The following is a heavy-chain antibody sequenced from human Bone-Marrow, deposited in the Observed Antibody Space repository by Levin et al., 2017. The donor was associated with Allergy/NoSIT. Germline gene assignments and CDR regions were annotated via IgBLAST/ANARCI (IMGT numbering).Heavy chain of an antibody. CDR3: ARDPFAYNFGSGSYLDC. J-gene: IGHJ4*02. D-gene: IGHD3-10*01. Sequence: QPGGSLRLSCAASGLAFSNYWMHWVRQAPGKGLVWVSRINRGGTSTSYADSVKGRFTISRDNAKHTLYLQMNSLRAEDTAVYYCARDPFAYNFGSGSYLDCWGQGTLVSVSS. V-gene: IGHV3-74*01. CDR1: GLAFSNYW. CDR2: INRGGTST.